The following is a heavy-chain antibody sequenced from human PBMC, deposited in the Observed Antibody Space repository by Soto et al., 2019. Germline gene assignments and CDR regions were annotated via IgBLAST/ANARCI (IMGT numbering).Heavy chain of an antibody. V-gene: IGHV3-74*01. J-gene: IGHJ4*02. CDR2: INSDGSST. CDR3: ERALSFCGGDGQNYFAY. CDR1: GFTFSSYW. D-gene: IGHD2-21*01. Sequence: GSLRLSCAASGFTFSSYWMHWVRQAPGKGLVWVSRINSDGSSTSYADSVKGRFTISRDNAKNTLYLQMNSLRAEDTAVYYCERALSFCGGDGQNYFAYWGQGTLVTVSS.